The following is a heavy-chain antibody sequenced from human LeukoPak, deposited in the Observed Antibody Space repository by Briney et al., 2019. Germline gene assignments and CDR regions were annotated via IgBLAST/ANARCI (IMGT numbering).Heavy chain of an antibody. CDR1: GFNFNNFA. Sequence: GGSLRLSCAASGFNFNNFAMSWVRQAPGKGPEWLSAMSGPADTTYYAASVKGRFTISRDYSKSMAYLQMNSLRVEDTAIYYCAKGAEIDHWGQGTLVTVSS. J-gene: IGHJ4*02. CDR2: MSGPADTT. V-gene: IGHV3-23*01. CDR3: AKGAEIDH.